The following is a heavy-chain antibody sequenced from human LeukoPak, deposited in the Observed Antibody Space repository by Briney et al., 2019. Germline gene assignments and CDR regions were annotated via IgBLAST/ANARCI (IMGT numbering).Heavy chain of an antibody. J-gene: IGHJ4*02. D-gene: IGHD1-26*01. Sequence: SETLSLTCAVSGYSISSGYYWGWIRQPPGKGLEWIGYIYYTGSAYYNPSLKSRVTLSVDTSKNHFSLKLSSVTAADTAVYYCARHSGTYYADFDSWGQGTLVTVSS. CDR2: IYYTGSA. CDR3: ARHSGTYYADFDS. V-gene: IGHV4-38-2*01. CDR1: GYSISSGYY.